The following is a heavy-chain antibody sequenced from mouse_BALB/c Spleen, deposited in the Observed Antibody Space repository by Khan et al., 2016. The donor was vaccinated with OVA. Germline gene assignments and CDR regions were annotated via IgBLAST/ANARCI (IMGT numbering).Heavy chain of an antibody. V-gene: IGHV7-3*02. CDR1: GFTFTDYY. CDR3: VRKIKDNGIDY. Sequence: EVELVESGGGLVQPGGSLGLSCATSGFTFTDYYMSWVRQPPGKALEWLGFIRNKANGYSTDYSASVKGRFTISRDNSQSILYLQMNTLRAEDSATYDCVRKIKDNGIDYWGQGTTLTVSS. J-gene: IGHJ2*01. D-gene: IGHD1-2*01. CDR2: IRNKANGYST.